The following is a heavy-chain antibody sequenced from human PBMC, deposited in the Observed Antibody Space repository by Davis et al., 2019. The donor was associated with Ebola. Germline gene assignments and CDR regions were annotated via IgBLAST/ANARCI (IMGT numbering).Heavy chain of an antibody. V-gene: IGHV4-34*01. J-gene: IGHJ6*02. D-gene: IGHD6-13*01. CDR1: GGSFSGYY. Sequence: SETLSLTCAVYGGSFSGYYWSWIRQPPGKGLEWIGEINHSGSTNYNPSLKSRVTISVDTSKNQFSLKLSSVTAADTAVYYCARAGPQLVRGDYYYYYGMDVWGQGTTVTVSS. CDR2: INHSGST. CDR3: ARAGPQLVRGDYYYYYGMDV.